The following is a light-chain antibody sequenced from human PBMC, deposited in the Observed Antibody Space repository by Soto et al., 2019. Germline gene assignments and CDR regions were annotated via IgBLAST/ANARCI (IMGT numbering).Light chain of an antibody. V-gene: IGLV2-11*01. J-gene: IGLJ2*01. CDR3: CSYAGSYTVV. CDR2: DVS. Sequence: QSALTQPRSGSGSPGQSVTISCTGTSSDVGGYNYVSWYQQHPGKAPKLMIYDVSKRPSGVPDRFSGSKSGNTASLTISGLQAEDEADYYCCSYAGSYTVVFGGGTKLTLL. CDR1: SSDVGGYNY.